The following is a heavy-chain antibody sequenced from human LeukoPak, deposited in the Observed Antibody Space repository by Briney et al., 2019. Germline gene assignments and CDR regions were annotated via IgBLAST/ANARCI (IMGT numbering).Heavy chain of an antibody. D-gene: IGHD3-16*01. V-gene: IGHV3-33*01. J-gene: IGHJ4*02. CDR2: IWYDGSNK. CDR1: GFSFSNYG. CDR3: ARSNNGGWGYCDY. Sequence: PGRSLRLSCAASGFSFSNYGMHWVRQAPGKGLEWVAVIWYDGSNKYYADSVKGRFTISRDNSKNTLYVQMSSLRAEETAVYYCARSNNGGWGYCDYWGQGSLVTVSS.